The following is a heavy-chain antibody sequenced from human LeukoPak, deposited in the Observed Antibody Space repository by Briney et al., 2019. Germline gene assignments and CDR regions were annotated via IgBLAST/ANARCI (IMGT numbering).Heavy chain of an antibody. CDR3: ASSCSSTSCYDGTYRRFYYYYGMDV. J-gene: IGHJ6*02. CDR1: GFTFSSYS. D-gene: IGHD2-2*01. Sequence: PGGSLRLSCAASGFTFSSYSMNWVRQAPGKGLEWVSYISSSSSTIYYADSVKGRFTISRDNAKNSLYLQMNSLRDEDTAVYYCASSCSSTSCYDGTYRRFYYYYGMDVWGQGTTVTVSS. CDR2: ISSSSSTI. V-gene: IGHV3-48*02.